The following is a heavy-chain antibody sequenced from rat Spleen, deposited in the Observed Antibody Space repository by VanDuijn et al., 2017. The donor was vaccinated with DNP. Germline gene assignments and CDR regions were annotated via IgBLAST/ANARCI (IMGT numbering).Heavy chain of an antibody. D-gene: IGHD1-11*01. CDR3: ARGLNYGGYNYYWYFDF. Sequence: EVQLQESGPGLVKPSQSLSLTCSVTGYSITNNYWAWIRKFPGNRMEWMGYISYSGSTGYNPSLKSRISITRDTSKNHFFLQLNSVTTEDTATYYCARGLNYGGYNYYWYFDFWGPGTMVTVSS. CDR1: GYSITNNY. V-gene: IGHV3-1*01. CDR2: ISYSGST. J-gene: IGHJ1*01.